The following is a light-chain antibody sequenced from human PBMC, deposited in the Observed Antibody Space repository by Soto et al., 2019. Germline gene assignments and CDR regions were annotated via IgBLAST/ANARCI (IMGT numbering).Light chain of an antibody. Sequence: QSALTQPPSASGSPGQSVTISCTGTSSDVGTYNYVSWYQQHPGKAPKLMIYEVTKRPSGVPDRFSGSKSGNTASLTVSGLQAEDEADYYCNSYTSKSTGVFGTGTKLTVL. J-gene: IGLJ1*01. V-gene: IGLV2-8*01. CDR3: NSYTSKSTGV. CDR1: SSDVGTYNY. CDR2: EVT.